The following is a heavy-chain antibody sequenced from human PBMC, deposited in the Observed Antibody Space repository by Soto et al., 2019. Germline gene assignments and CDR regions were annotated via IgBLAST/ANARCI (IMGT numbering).Heavy chain of an antibody. V-gene: IGHV1-18*01. J-gene: IGHJ5*02. D-gene: IGHD3-10*01. CDR3: ARGVGSGSYYNQYSWFDP. CDR2: INVYNGNT. CDR1: GYTFTNYG. Sequence: ASVKVSCKASGYTFTNYGISWVRQAPGQGLEWMGWINVYNGNTKYAQKVQGRVTMTTDTSTSTAYMELRSLRSDDTAVYYCARGVGSGSYYNQYSWFDPWGQGTLVTVSS.